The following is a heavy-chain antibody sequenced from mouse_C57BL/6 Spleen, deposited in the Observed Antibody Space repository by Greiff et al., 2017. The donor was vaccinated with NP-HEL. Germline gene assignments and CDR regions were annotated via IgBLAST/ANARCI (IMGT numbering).Heavy chain of an antibody. CDR2: IYPGGGYT. V-gene: IGHV1-63*01. CDR1: GYTFTNYW. CDR3: ARRGREWYFDV. D-gene: IGHD3-3*01. J-gene: IGHJ1*03. Sequence: QVQLQQSGAELVRPGTSVKMSCKASGYTFTNYWIGWAKQRPGHGLEWIGDIYPGGGYTNYNEKFKGKATLTADKSSSTAYMQFSSLTSEDSAIYYGARRGREWYFDVWGTGTTVTVSS.